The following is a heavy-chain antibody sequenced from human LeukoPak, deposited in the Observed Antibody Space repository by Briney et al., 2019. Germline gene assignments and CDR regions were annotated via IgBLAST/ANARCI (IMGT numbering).Heavy chain of an antibody. CDR1: GFTFSSYA. CDR3: AKMSIAARSPFDY. J-gene: IGHJ4*02. V-gene: IGHV3-23*01. D-gene: IGHD6-6*01. CDR2: ISGSGGST. Sequence: GGSLRLSCAAPGFTFSSYAMSWVRQAPGKGLEWVSAISGSGGSTYYADSVKGRFTISRDNSKNTLYLQMNSLRAEDTAVYYCAKMSIAARSPFDYWGQGTLVTVSS.